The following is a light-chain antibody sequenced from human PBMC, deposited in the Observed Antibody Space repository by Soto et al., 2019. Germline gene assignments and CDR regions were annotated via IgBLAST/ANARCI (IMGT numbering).Light chain of an antibody. CDR1: QGVGNKY. CDR3: QQYTNAHGIT. J-gene: IGKJ5*01. V-gene: IGKV3-20*01. CDR2: AAS. Sequence: EIALTQSPGTLSLSPGERATLSCRASQGVGNKYLAWYQQRPGQAPSLLIYAASSRATGVPDRFSGSGSGTDFTLSISRLEPEEFAVYYCQQYTNAHGITFGQGTRLEIK.